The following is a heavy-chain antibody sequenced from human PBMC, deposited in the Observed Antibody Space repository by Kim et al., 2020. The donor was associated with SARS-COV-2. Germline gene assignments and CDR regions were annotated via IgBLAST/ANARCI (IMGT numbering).Heavy chain of an antibody. CDR3: ARVGSTVAAGSIDY. J-gene: IGHJ4*02. D-gene: IGHD6-13*01. Sequence: ASGKGRFTISRDNAKNSLYLQMNSLRAEDTAVYYCARVGSTVAAGSIDYWGQGTLVTVSS. V-gene: IGHV3-11*01.